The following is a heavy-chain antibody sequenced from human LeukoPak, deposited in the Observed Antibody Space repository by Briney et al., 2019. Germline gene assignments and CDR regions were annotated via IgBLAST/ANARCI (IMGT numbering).Heavy chain of an antibody. CDR3: ARSLLLVGATGKDYYYYYMDV. Sequence: SHTLSLTCTVSGRSISSGSYYWSWIRQPAGKGLEWIGRIYTSGSTNYNPSLKSRVTISVDTSKNQFSLKLSSVTAADTAVYYCARSLLLVGATGKDYYYYYMDVWGKGTTVTVSS. J-gene: IGHJ6*03. CDR1: GRSISSGSYY. CDR2: IYTSGST. D-gene: IGHD1-26*01. V-gene: IGHV4-61*02.